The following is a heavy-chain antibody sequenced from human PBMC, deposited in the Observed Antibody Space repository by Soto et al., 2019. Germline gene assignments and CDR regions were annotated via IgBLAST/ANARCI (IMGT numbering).Heavy chain of an antibody. CDR1: GGTFSSYA. CDR2: IIPIFGTA. CDR3: ARALGVDTAMVRDNWFDP. Sequence: QVQLVQSGAEVQKPGSSVKVSCKASGGTFSSYAISWVRQAPGQGLEWMGGIIPIFGTANYAQKFQGRVTITADESTSTAYMELSSLRSEDTAVYYCARALGVDTAMVRDNWFDPWGQGTMVTVSS. D-gene: IGHD5-18*01. J-gene: IGHJ5*02. V-gene: IGHV1-69*01.